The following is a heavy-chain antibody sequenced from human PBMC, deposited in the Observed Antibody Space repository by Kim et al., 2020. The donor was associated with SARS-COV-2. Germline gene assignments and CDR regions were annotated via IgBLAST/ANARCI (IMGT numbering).Heavy chain of an antibody. V-gene: IGHV4-59*13. CDR1: GGSISSYY. J-gene: IGHJ3*02. Sequence: SETLSLTCTVSGGSISSYYWSWIRQPPGKGLEWIGYIYYSGSTNYNPSLKSRVTISVDTSKNQFSLKLSSVTAADTAVYYCATTMTTVMGAFDIWGQGTMVTVSS. CDR2: IYYSGST. CDR3: ATTMTTVMGAFDI. D-gene: IGHD4-17*01.